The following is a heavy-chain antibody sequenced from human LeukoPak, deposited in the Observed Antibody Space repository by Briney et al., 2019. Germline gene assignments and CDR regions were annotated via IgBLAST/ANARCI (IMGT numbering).Heavy chain of an antibody. CDR2: TYYRSKWYT. CDR1: GDSVSSNSAA. V-gene: IGHV6-1*01. D-gene: IGHD1-1*01. CDR3: ARSTGPIDY. J-gene: IGHJ4*02. Sequence: SQTLSLTCVISGDSVSSNSAAWNWIRQSPSRGLEWLGRTYYRSKWYTYYAVSVKSRISINRDTSKNQIFLQLNSVTPEDTAVYYCARSTGPIDYWGQGTLVTVSS.